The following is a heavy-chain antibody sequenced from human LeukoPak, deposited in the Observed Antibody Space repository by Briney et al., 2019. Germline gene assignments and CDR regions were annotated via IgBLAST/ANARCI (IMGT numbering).Heavy chain of an antibody. D-gene: IGHD1-26*01. CDR1: GGSISSYD. V-gene: IGHV4-4*07. Sequence: SETLSLTCTVSGGSISSYDWGWIRQPAGKGLEWIGRIYTRGSTNYNPSLKSRVTMSVDTSKNQFSLKLSSVTAADTAVYYCARDRIVGAPFDYWGQGTLVTVSS. CDR3: ARDRIVGAPFDY. J-gene: IGHJ4*02. CDR2: IYTRGST.